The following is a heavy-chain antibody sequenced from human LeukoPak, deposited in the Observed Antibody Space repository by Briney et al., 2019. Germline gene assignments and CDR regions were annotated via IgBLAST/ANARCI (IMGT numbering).Heavy chain of an antibody. V-gene: IGHV3-21*01. CDR3: ARVGVTSYGMDV. J-gene: IGHJ6*02. D-gene: IGHD3-16*01. Sequence: GGSLRLSCAASGFTFSSYSMNWVRQAPGKGLEWVSSISSSSSYIYYADSVEGRFTISRDNAKNSLYLQMNSLRAEDTAVYYCARVGVTSYGMDVWGQGTTVTVSS. CDR2: ISSSSSYI. CDR1: GFTFSSYS.